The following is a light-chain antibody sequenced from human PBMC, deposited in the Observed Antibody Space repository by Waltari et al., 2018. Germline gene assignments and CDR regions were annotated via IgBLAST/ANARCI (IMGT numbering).Light chain of an antibody. CDR3: GSVRLGDRHI. J-gene: IGLJ2*01. CDR2: GAR. CDR1: SGDIGNHDH. V-gene: IGLV2-14*03. Sequence: QSALTQPASMSASLGQSITMSCTGTSGDIGNHDHVSWYQQHPGKAPKLLIYGARNRPSGVSRRFSGSKSGNTASLTIAGLQAGDEADYYCGSVRLGDRHIFGGGTKLTVL.